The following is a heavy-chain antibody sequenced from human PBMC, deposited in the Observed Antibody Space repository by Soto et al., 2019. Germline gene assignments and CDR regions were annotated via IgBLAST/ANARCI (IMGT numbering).Heavy chain of an antibody. J-gene: IGHJ4*02. Sequence: EVQLVESGGGVVQHGGSLRLSGAASGFTFSSYSMNWVRQAPGKGLEWVSYISSSSSTIYYADSVKGRFTISSDNAKQSLYLQMNSLRAEDTAGYYCAIHLEGWGQGTLVTFSS. CDR3: AIHLEG. CDR2: ISSSSSTI. V-gene: IGHV3-48*01. CDR1: GFTFSSYS.